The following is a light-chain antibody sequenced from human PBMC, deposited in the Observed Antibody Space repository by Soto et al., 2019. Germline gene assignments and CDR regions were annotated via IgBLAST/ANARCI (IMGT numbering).Light chain of an antibody. V-gene: IGLV2-14*01. CDR1: NGDIGTYNF. CDR3: SSYTTSNSLI. J-gene: IGLJ1*01. Sequence: QSALAQPASVSGSPGQSITFSCTGSNGDIGTYNFVSWYQQHPGKAPKLLIFGVTNRPSGISDRFSGSKSGDTASLTISRLHPEDEADYYCSSYTTSNSLIFGTGTKLTVL. CDR2: GVT.